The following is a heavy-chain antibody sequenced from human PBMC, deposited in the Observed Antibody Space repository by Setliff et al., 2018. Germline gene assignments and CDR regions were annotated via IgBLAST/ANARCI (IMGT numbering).Heavy chain of an antibody. CDR3: ARAYSGSHDY. CDR1: GESFSGFH. J-gene: IGHJ4*02. CDR2: INHSGNT. D-gene: IGHD1-26*01. Sequence: SETMSLTCGVFGESFSGFHWSWIRQPPGKGLEWIGEINHSGNTNYNPSLKSRVTISLDTSENEFSLKLSPVTAADTAVYYCARAYSGSHDYWGQGTLVTVSS. V-gene: IGHV4-34*01.